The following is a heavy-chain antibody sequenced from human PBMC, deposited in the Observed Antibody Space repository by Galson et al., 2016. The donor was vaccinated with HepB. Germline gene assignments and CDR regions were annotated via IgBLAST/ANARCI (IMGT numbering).Heavy chain of an antibody. J-gene: IGHJ6*02. D-gene: IGHD3-22*01. CDR2: ISASGGNT. CDR3: AKVTTMIVVYYYAMDV. Sequence: SLRLSCAASGFTFSDYAMSWVRQAQGKGLEWVSGISASGGNTYYADSVKGRFTISRDSSKNTLYLHMNSLRAEDTAVYYCAKVTTMIVVYYYAMDVWGQGTTVTVSS. V-gene: IGHV3-23*01. CDR1: GFTFSDYA.